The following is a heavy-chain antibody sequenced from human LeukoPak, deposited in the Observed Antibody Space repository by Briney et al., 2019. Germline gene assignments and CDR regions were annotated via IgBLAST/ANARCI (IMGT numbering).Heavy chain of an antibody. V-gene: IGHV3-48*01. Sequence: GGSLRLSCAASGFTFSNYWMSWVRQTPGKGLEWLSYSSASSSDVYYADSVKGRFTISRDNAKSSLYLQMNSLTAEDTAIYFCARGRDHAFDIWGQGTRVTVSS. CDR3: ARGRDHAFDI. CDR1: GFTFSNYW. CDR2: SSASSSDV. J-gene: IGHJ3*02.